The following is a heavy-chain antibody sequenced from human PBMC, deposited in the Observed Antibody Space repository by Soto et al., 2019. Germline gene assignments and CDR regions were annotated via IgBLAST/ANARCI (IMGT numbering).Heavy chain of an antibody. J-gene: IGHJ4*02. CDR1: GDCISSGAYY. CDR3: ARHHDS. CDR2: IYYSGNT. V-gene: IGHV4-30-4*01. Sequence: SETRSLTCTVSGDCISSGAYYWSWIRQHPGKGLEWIRCIYYSGNTYYNPSLKRRFSISVDTSKNQFSLQLSSVTVADTAVYYCARHHDSWGQGTLVTVSS.